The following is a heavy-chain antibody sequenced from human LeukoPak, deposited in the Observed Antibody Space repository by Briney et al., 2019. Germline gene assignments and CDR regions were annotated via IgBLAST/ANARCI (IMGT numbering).Heavy chain of an antibody. CDR3: ARVAGWHWFDP. D-gene: IGHD6-19*01. CDR2: IRPSGDNT. Sequence: GGALRLSCAASGFTFSSYDMTWVRQAPGRGLEWVSSIRPSGDNTYYGDSVKGRFTISRDNSKNTVYLQMNNMRVDDTAVYCCARVAGWHWFDPWGQGTLVTVSS. J-gene: IGHJ5*02. CDR1: GFTFSSYD. V-gene: IGHV3-23*01.